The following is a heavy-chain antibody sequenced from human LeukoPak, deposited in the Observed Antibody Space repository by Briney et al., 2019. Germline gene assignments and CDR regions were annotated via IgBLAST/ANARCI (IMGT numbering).Heavy chain of an antibody. D-gene: IGHD3-9*01. CDR1: GGSVSSTEFY. J-gene: IGHJ4*02. Sequence: SETLSVTCTVSGGSVSSTEFYWGWIRQPPGKGLQWLGNIYYSGSTYYNPSLTGRVTMSVDTSKNQFSLKMPSVTAADTAVYYCTRLSKGRYFDYIFDYWGQGSLVTVSS. CDR3: TRLSKGRYFDYIFDY. CDR2: IYYSGST. V-gene: IGHV4-39*01.